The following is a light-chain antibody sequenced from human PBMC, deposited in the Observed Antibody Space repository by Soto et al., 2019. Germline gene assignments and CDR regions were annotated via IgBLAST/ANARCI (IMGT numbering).Light chain of an antibody. V-gene: IGKV3-15*01. CDR2: GAS. CDR3: QQYGSFPWP. CDR1: QSVSSN. J-gene: IGKJ1*01. Sequence: EILMTQSPATLSVSPGERATLSCGASQSVSSNLVWYQQKPGQAPRLLIHGASTRATGIPARFSGSGSGTDFTLTISRLEPEDFAVYYCQQYGSFPWPFGHGTQVDIK.